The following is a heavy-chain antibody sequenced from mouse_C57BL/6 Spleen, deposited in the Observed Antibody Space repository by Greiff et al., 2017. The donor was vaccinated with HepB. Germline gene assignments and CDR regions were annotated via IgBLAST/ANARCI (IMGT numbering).Heavy chain of an antibody. Sequence: QVQLQQSGAELVRPGTSVKVSCKASGYAFTNYLIEWVKQRPGQGLEWIGVINPGSGGTNYNEKFKGKATLTADKYSSTAYMQLSSLTSEDSAVYFCAREDDGSSNYWGQGTTLTVSS. J-gene: IGHJ2*01. CDR3: AREDDGSSNY. D-gene: IGHD2-3*01. V-gene: IGHV1-54*01. CDR2: INPGSGGT. CDR1: GYAFTNYL.